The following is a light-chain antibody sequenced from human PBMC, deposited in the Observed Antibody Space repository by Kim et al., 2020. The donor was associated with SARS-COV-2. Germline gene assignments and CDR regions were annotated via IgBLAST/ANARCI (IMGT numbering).Light chain of an antibody. CDR1: SSDVGSYKR. Sequence: GQSVPTSCTGSSSDVGSYKRVHWYQQHPGTAPKVLIYEVSNRPSGVPDRFSGSKSGNTASLTISGIQAEDEADYYCSSYTSSNTVVFGGGTKLTVL. J-gene: IGLJ2*01. CDR3: SSYTSSNTVV. V-gene: IGLV2-18*02. CDR2: EVS.